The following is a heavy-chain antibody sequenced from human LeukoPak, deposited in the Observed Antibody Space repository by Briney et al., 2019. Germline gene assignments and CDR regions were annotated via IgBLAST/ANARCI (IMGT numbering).Heavy chain of an antibody. CDR3: ARDPVEWELLLDY. CDR1: GFTFSGYW. CDR2: MNIDGSEK. D-gene: IGHD1-26*01. V-gene: IGHV3-7*01. Sequence: GGSLRLSCAASGFTFSGYWMGWVRQAPGKRLEWVANMNIDGSEKYYADSAKGRFTISRDNARNSVYLQMNSLRVEDTAVYYCARDPVEWELLLDYWGQGTLVTVSS. J-gene: IGHJ4*02.